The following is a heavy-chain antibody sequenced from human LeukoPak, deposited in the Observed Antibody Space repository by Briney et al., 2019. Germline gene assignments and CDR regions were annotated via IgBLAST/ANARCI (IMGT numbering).Heavy chain of an antibody. D-gene: IGHD6-13*01. CDR1: GYTFTSYA. V-gene: IGHV1-3*01. CDR3: ARGDREKQQLYFDY. CDR2: INAGNGNT. J-gene: IGHJ4*02. Sequence: ASVKVSCKASGYTFTSYAMHWVRQAPGQRLEWMGWINAGNGNTKYSQKFQGRVTITRDTSASTAYMELSSLRSEDTAVYYCARGDREKQQLYFDYWGQGTLVTVSS.